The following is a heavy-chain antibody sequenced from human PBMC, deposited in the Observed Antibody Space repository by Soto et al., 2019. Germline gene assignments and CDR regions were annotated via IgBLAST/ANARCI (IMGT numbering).Heavy chain of an antibody. CDR1: GFSLSTSGVG. D-gene: IGHD4-4*01. V-gene: IGHV2-5*01. J-gene: IGHJ4*02. Sequence: QITLKESGPTLVRPTQPLTLTCTFSGFSLSTSGVGVGWIRQPPGKALEWLAVIYWNDGKRYSPSLKSRLTIAKDTSKSQVVLTMTNMDPVDTATYYCARSPPYSNYVHYWGRGTLVTVSS. CDR3: ARSPPYSNYVHY. CDR2: IYWNDGK.